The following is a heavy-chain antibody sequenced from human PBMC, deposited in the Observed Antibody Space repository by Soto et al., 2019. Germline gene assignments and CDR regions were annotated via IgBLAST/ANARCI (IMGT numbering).Heavy chain of an antibody. CDR3: AKNQGVELVPLATVDWFDP. CDR2: ISGSGFKK. J-gene: IGHJ5*02. Sequence: GGSLRLSCAASGFIFENFGMSWVRQAPGKGLEWISSISGSGFKKYYSDSVKGRFTISRDNSKSTVYLELNNLSAEDTAVYHCAKNQGVELVPLATVDWFDPWGQGSVVTVSS. D-gene: IGHD1-26*01. V-gene: IGHV3-23*01. CDR1: GFIFENFG.